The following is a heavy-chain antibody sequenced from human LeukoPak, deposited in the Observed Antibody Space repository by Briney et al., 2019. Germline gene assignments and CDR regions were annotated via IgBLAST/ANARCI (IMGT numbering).Heavy chain of an antibody. CDR3: ARVTGYCSSTSCYDAFDI. J-gene: IGHJ3*02. CDR1: GGSISSYY. D-gene: IGHD2-2*01. Sequence: PSETLSLTCTVSGGSISSYYWSWIRQPPGKGLEWIGRIYTSGSTNYNPSLKSRVTMSVDTSKNQFSLKLSSVTAADTAVYYCARVTGYCSSTSCYDAFDIWGQGTMVTVSS. V-gene: IGHV4-4*07. CDR2: IYTSGST.